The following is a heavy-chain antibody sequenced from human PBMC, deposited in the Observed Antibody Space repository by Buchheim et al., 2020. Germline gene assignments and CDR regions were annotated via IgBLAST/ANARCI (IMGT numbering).Heavy chain of an antibody. V-gene: IGHV1-3*01. J-gene: IGHJ4*02. CDR2: INAGNGNT. CDR1: GYTFTSYA. Sequence: QVQLVQSGAEVKKPGASVKVSCKASGYTFTSYAMHWVRQAPGQRLEWMGWINAGNGNTKYSQKFQGRVTITRDTSTSTVYMELSSLRSEDTAVYYCARGGSGWDQLGIISYYFDYWGQGTL. CDR3: ARGGSGWDQLGIISYYFDY. D-gene: IGHD6-19*01.